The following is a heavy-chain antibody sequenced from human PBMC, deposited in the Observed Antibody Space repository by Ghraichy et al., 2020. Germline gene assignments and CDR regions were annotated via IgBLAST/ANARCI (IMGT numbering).Heavy chain of an antibody. J-gene: IGHJ4*02. Sequence: ASVKVSCKASGYTFTGYSIHWMRQAPGQGLEWMGWNNPNNGGTNFAEKFQGWITMTSDTSTSTAYMDLSSLTSDDTAVYFCARDREGADWEYYFDFWGQGTLVAVSS. D-gene: IGHD2-21*02. CDR3: ARDREGADWEYYFDF. V-gene: IGHV1-2*04. CDR2: NNPNNGGT. CDR1: GYTFTGYS.